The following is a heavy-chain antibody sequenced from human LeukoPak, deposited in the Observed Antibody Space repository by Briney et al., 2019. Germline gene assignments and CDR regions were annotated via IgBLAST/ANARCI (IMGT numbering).Heavy chain of an antibody. CDR2: IYHSGST. J-gene: IGHJ4*02. V-gene: IGHV4-38-2*02. Sequence: SETLSLTCTVSGYSISSGYYWGWIRQPPGKGLEWIGSIYHSGSTYYNPSLKSRVTISVDTSKNQFSLKLSSVTAADTAVYYCARCDLGSGSYYRYYFEYWGQGTLVTVSS. D-gene: IGHD3-10*01. CDR1: GYSISSGYY. CDR3: ARCDLGSGSYYRYYFEY.